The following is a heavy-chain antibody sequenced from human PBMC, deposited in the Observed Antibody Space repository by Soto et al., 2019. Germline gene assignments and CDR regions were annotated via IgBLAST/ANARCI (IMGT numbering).Heavy chain of an antibody. D-gene: IGHD1-26*01. J-gene: IGHJ4*02. Sequence: PGGSLRLSCAASGFTLSSNHISWVRQAPGKGLEWVSVIYTGGNTYYADSVKGRFTISRHNSKNTVFLQMNSLRAEDTAVYYCERDSGKSNYFDYWGQGTLVTVSS. CDR2: IYTGGNT. V-gene: IGHV3-53*04. CDR3: ERDSGKSNYFDY. CDR1: GFTLSSNH.